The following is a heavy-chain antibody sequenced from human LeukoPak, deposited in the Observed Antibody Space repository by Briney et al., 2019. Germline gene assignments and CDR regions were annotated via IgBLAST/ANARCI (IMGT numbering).Heavy chain of an antibody. J-gene: IGHJ4*02. CDR2: MNSDGSHI. CDR3: ARGSFGVFDY. Sequence: PGGSLRLSCAASGFTFTDYSMNWVRQAPGKGLEWVSSMNSDGSHIYHAGSVEGRFTISRDNARNSLYLQMNGLRDEDTAEYYCARGSFGVFDYWGQGILVTVSS. V-gene: IGHV3-48*02. CDR1: GFTFTDYS. D-gene: IGHD3-10*01.